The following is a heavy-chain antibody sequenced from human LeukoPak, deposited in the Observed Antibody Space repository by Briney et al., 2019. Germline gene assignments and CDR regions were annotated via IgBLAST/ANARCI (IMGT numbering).Heavy chain of an antibody. V-gene: IGHV4-34*01. CDR3: ARSNHETTSWYGRAYYMDV. CDR2: INHSGST. J-gene: IGHJ6*03. CDR1: WGSLSGYF. D-gene: IGHD6-13*01. Sequence: PSEAPSVTCAVFWGSLSGYFDRLIAPHPGKGLEWIGEINHSGSTNYNPSLKSRVTISVDTSKNQCSLKLSSVTAADTAVYYCARSNHETTSWYGRAYYMDVWGKGTTVTIS.